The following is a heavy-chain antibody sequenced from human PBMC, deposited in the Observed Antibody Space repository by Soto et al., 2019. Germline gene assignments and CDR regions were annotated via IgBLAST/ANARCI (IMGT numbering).Heavy chain of an antibody. J-gene: IGHJ3*02. CDR1: GGSFSGYY. D-gene: IGHD3-22*01. CDR3: ARYYDSSGFDDAFDI. CDR2: INHSGST. V-gene: IGHV4-34*01. Sequence: SETLSLTCAVYGGSFSGYYWSWIRQPPGKGLEWIGEINHSGSTNYNPSLKSRVTISVDTSKNQFSLKLSSVTAADTAVYYCARYYDSSGFDDAFDIWGQGTMVT.